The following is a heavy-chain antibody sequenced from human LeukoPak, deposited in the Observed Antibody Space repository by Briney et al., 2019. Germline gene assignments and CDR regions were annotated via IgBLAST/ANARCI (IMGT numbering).Heavy chain of an antibody. D-gene: IGHD2-2*01. J-gene: IGHJ6*03. Sequence: GRSLRLSCAASGFTFSSYAMHWVRQAPGKGLEWVAVISYDGSNKYYADSVKGRFTISRDNSKNTLYLQMNSLRAEDTAVYYCAREDIVVVPAAILGYMDVWGKGTTVTVSS. CDR3: AREDIVVVPAAILGYMDV. CDR1: GFTFSSYA. CDR2: ISYDGSNK. V-gene: IGHV3-30-3*01.